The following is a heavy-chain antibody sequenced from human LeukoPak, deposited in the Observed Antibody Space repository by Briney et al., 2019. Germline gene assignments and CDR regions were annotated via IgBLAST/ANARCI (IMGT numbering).Heavy chain of an antibody. V-gene: IGHV3-23*01. Sequence: GGSLRLSCAASGFTFSSYAMSWVRQAPGKGLEWVSAISGSGGSTYYAASVKGRFTISRDNSKNTLYLQMNSLRAEDTAVYYCAKAPGYSYGYFFDYWGQGTLVTVSS. CDR2: ISGSGGST. D-gene: IGHD5-18*01. CDR1: GFTFSSYA. J-gene: IGHJ4*02. CDR3: AKAPGYSYGYFFDY.